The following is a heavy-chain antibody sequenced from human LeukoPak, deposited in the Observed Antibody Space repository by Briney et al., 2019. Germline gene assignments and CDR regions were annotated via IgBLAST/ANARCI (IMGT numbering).Heavy chain of an antibody. CDR1: GFTFSSYA. CDR3: AKDHIGGEVLLWFGD. V-gene: IGHV3-23*01. Sequence: GGSLRLSCAASGFTFSSYAMSWVRQAPWKGLEWVSAISGSGGSTYYADSVKGRFTISRDNSKNTLYLQMNSLRAEDTAVYYCAKDHIGGEVLLWFGDWGQGTLVTVSS. D-gene: IGHD3-10*01. CDR2: ISGSGGST. J-gene: IGHJ4*02.